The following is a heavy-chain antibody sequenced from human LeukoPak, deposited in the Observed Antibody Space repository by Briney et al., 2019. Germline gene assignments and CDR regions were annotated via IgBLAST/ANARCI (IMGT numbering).Heavy chain of an antibody. D-gene: IGHD5-24*01. CDR2: IRSKANSYAT. J-gene: IGHJ3*02. CDR3: TSPGGRWLQFGDAFDI. Sequence: GGSLRLSCAASGFTFSGSAMHWVRQASGKGLEWVGRIRSKANSYATAYAASVKGRFTISRDDSKNTAYLQMNSLKTEDTAVYYCTSPGGRWLQFGDAFDIWGQGTMVTVSS. V-gene: IGHV3-73*01. CDR1: GFTFSGSA.